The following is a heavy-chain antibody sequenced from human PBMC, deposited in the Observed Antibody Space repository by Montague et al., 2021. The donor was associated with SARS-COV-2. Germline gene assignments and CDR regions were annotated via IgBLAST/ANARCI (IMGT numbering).Heavy chain of an antibody. CDR1: GGSFSGYY. Sequence: SETLSLTCAVYGGSFSGYYWSWIRQPPGKGLEWIGEINHSGSTNYNPSLKSRVTISVDTSKNRFSLKLSSVTAADTAVYYCARGRVVAATLSDYYYYGMGAWGQGTTVTVSS. CDR3: ARGRVVAATLSDYYYYGMGA. D-gene: IGHD2-15*01. V-gene: IGHV4-34*01. J-gene: IGHJ6*02. CDR2: INHSGST.